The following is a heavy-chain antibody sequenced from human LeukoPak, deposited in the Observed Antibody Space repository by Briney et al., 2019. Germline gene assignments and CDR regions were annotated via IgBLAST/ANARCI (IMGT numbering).Heavy chain of an antibody. CDR2: ISSSGSGDNT. CDR1: GVTLSTYA. V-gene: IGHV3-23*01. Sequence: PGGSLRLSCAASGVTLSTYAMSWARQAPGKGLEWVSGISSSGSGDNTYYADSVKGRFTISRDSSKNTLFLHMNTLRAEDTAIYYCTKNYGTGNPFYDYWGQGTLAIVSS. CDR3: TKNYGTGNPFYDY. D-gene: IGHD3-10*01. J-gene: IGHJ4*02.